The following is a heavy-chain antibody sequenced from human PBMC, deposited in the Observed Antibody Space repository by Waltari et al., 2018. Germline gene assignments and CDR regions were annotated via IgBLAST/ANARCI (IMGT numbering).Heavy chain of an antibody. V-gene: IGHV3-48*01. D-gene: IGHD4-17*01. CDR3: ARELRVGWFDP. CDR2: ISRNRNTV. J-gene: IGHJ5*02. Sequence: EVQLVESGGGLVQPGGSLRLSCAASGFTFSSYDMNWVRQAPGKGREWVSHISRNRNTVYYADSVRGRFTISRDNGQNSLYLQMNNRSAADTAVYYRARELRVGWFDPWGQGTLVTVSS. CDR1: GFTFSSYD.